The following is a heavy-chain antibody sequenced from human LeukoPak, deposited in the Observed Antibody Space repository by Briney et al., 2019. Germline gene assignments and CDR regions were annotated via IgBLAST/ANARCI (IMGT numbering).Heavy chain of an antibody. CDR1: GGSFSGYY. Sequence: SETLSLTCAVSGGSFSGYYWYWIRQPPGKGLEWIGEINHGESTNYNPSLKSRATLSVDTSKNQFSLKLTSVTAADTAVYYCGRGRTYYYDTGGYYASIYYGMDVWGQGTTVIVSS. J-gene: IGHJ6*02. CDR2: INHGEST. CDR3: GRGRTYYYDTGGYYASIYYGMDV. D-gene: IGHD3-22*01. V-gene: IGHV4-34*01.